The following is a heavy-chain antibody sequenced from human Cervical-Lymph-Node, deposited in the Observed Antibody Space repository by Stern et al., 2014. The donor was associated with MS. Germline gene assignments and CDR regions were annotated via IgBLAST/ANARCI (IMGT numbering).Heavy chain of an antibody. Sequence: DQLVESGSELKKPGASVVLSCKASGYTFTRYSMNWVRQAPGQGLEWMGRINTKTWNATFAQGFTGRFVISLDTSVSTASLQISSLKPEDTAIYYCAREPSYSTNVNNYWGQGTLVTVSS. CDR2: INTKTWNA. CDR3: AREPSYSTNVNNY. J-gene: IGHJ4*02. D-gene: IGHD4-11*01. CDR1: GYTFTRYS. V-gene: IGHV7-4-1*02.